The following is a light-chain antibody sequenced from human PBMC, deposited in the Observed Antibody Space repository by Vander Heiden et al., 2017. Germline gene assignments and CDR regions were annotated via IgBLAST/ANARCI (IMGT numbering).Light chain of an antibody. Sequence: ILMPQYPDSLALFLGERATINCKYSQSVLYISNNKNYLAWYQQKPGQPPKLLIYWASTRESGVPDRFSGSGSGTDFTLTISSLQAEDVAVYYCQQDDSTPFAFGGGTKVEIK. CDR2: WAS. V-gene: IGKV4-1*01. CDR3: QQDDSTPFA. CDR1: QSVLYISNNKNY. J-gene: IGKJ4*01.